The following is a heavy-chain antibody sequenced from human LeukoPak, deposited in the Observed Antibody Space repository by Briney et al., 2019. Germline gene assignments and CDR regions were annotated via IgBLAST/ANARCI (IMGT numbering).Heavy chain of an antibody. CDR2: INSSSSYR. J-gene: IGHJ3*02. D-gene: IGHD2-21*02. V-gene: IGHV3-21*01. CDR1: GFTFSSYS. CDR3: ARDEAYCGGDCYPGVRAFDI. Sequence: KPGGSLRLSCAASGFTFSSYSMNWVRQAPGKGLEWVSSINSSSSYRYYADSGKGRFILGRENDKNSLYLQMNSLRAEDTAVYYCARDEAYCGGDCYPGVRAFDIWGQGTMVTDS.